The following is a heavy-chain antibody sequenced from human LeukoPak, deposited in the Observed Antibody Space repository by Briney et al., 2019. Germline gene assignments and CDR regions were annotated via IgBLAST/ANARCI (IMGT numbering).Heavy chain of an antibody. J-gene: IGHJ3*01. Sequence: GGLRRLSCEASGFAFSRYAMSWVRHPPGRGLEWVSSVSGSGESTFYAASVKRRFTISRDNSKNTVYLQMNSLRAEDTAPYYCVKDLGDDYENAFDFWGQATVATLSS. CDR3: VKDLGDDYENAFDF. CDR1: GFAFSRYA. CDR2: VSGSGEST. V-gene: IGHV3-23*01. D-gene: IGHD4/OR15-4a*01.